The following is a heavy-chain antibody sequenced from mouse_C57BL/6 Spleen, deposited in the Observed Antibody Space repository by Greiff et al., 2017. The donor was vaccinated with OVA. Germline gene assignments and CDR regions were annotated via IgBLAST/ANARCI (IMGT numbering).Heavy chain of an antibody. CDR2: IYPRSGNT. D-gene: IGHD2-1*01. Sequence: VQLQESGAELARPGASVKLSCKASGYTFTSYGISWVKQRTGQGLEWIGEIYPRSGNTYYNEKFKGKATLTADKSSSTAYMELRSLTSEDSAVYFCARRDGNWYFDVWGTGTTVTVSS. V-gene: IGHV1-81*01. J-gene: IGHJ1*03. CDR3: ARRDGNWYFDV. CDR1: GYTFTSYG.